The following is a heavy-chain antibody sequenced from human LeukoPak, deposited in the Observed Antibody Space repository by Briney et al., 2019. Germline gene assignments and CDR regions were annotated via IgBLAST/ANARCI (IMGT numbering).Heavy chain of an antibody. CDR3: ARAYCGGDCYLFDY. CDR1: GFTFSGYA. Sequence: PGGSLRLSCAPSGFTFSGYAMSWVRRAPGGGVECVSAICGSGGSTYYADPVKGRFTISRDNSKNTLYLQMNSLRAEDTAVYYCARAYCGGDCYLFDYWGQGTLVTVSS. D-gene: IGHD2-21*02. V-gene: IGHV3-23*01. J-gene: IGHJ4*02. CDR2: ICGSGGST.